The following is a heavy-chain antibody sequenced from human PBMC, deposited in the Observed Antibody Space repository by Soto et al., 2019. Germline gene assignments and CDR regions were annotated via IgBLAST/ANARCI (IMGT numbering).Heavy chain of an antibody. J-gene: IGHJ6*02. CDR2: IYYSGST. D-gene: IGHD3-10*02. V-gene: IGHV4-39*01. CDR1: GGSISSSSYY. Sequence: ETLSLTCTISGGSISSSSYYWGWIRQPPGKGLEWIGSIYYSGSTYYNPSLKSRVTISVDTSKNQFSLKLSSVTAADTAVYYCARQGYVHYYYGMDVWGQGTTVTVSS. CDR3: ARQGYVHYYYGMDV.